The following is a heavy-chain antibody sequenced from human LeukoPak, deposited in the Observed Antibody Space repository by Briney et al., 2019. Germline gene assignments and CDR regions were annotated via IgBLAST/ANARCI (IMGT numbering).Heavy chain of an antibody. V-gene: IGHV3-49*04. J-gene: IGHJ4*02. CDR3: ARDRGSGSYFSNDY. CDR2: IRSKAYGGTT. D-gene: IGHD3-10*01. CDR1: GFTFGDYA. Sequence: RSLRLSCTASGFTFGDYAMSWVRQAPGKGLEWVGFIRSKAYGGTTEYAASVKGRFTISRDDSKSIAYLQMNSLRSEDTAVYYCARDRGSGSYFSNDYWGQGTLVTVSS.